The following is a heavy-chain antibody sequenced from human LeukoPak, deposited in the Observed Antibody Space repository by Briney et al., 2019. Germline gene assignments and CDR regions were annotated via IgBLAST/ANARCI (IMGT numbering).Heavy chain of an antibody. D-gene: IGHD2/OR15-2a*01. CDR3: ARDGDSEFFQH. V-gene: IGHV4-39*07. J-gene: IGHJ1*01. CDR1: GGSISSSSYY. Sequence: PSETLSLTCTVSGGSISSSSYYWGWIRQPPGKGLEWIGGIYYSGSTYYNPSLKSRVTISVDTSKNQFSLKMTSVTAADTAVYYCARDGDSEFFQHWGQGTLVTVSS. CDR2: IYYSGST.